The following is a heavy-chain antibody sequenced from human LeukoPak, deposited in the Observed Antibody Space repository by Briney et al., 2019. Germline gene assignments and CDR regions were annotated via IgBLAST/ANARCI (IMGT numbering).Heavy chain of an antibody. Sequence: ASVKVSCKASGYTFTGYYMHWVRQAPGQGLEWMGWITPNSGGTNYAQKFQGRVTMTRDTSISTAYMELSRLRSDDTAVYYWARDRLPVPDAMLDGNGMDVWGQGTTVTVSS. CDR2: ITPNSGGT. CDR1: GYTFTGYY. V-gene: IGHV1-2*02. J-gene: IGHJ6*02. D-gene: IGHD2-2*01. CDR3: ARDRLPVPDAMLDGNGMDV.